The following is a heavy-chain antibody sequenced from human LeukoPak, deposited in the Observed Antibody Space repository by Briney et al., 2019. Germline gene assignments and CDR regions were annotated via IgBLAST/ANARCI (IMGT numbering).Heavy chain of an antibody. CDR1: GGSFSGYY. CDR3: ACSNYYDSSGLDY. V-gene: IGHV4-34*01. D-gene: IGHD3-22*01. CDR2: INHSGST. J-gene: IGHJ4*02. Sequence: SETLSLTCAVYGGSFSGYYWSWIRQPPGKGLEWIGEINHSGSTNYNPSLKSRVTISVDTSKNQFSLKLSSVTAADTAVYYCACSNYYDSSGLDYWGQGTLVTVSS.